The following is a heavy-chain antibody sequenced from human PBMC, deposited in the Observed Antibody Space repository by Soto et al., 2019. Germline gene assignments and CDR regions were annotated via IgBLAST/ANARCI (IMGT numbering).Heavy chain of an antibody. D-gene: IGHD3-10*01. CDR3: ARSRRILWSRERRYYFDY. V-gene: IGHV4-30-4*01. Sequence: PSETLFLTCTVSGGSISSGDYYWSWIRQPPGRGLEWIGYIYYSGSTYYNPSLKSRVTISVDTSKNQFSLKLSSVTAADTAVYYCARSRRILWSRERRYYFDYWGQGTLVTVSS. J-gene: IGHJ4*02. CDR2: IYYSGST. CDR1: GGSISSGDYY.